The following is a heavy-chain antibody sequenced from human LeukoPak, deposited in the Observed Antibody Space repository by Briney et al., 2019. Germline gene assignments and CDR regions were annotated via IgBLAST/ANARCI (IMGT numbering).Heavy chain of an antibody. CDR3: TRDHCSGDNCPSFDY. J-gene: IGHJ4*02. Sequence: GASVKVSCKASGYTFTSYGISWVRQAPGQGLEWMGWISAYNGNTNYAQKLQGRVTMTTDTSTSTAYMDLRSLRSDDTAVYYCTRDHCSGDNCPSFDYWGQGTLVTVSS. CDR1: GYTFTSYG. D-gene: IGHD2-15*01. CDR2: ISAYNGNT. V-gene: IGHV1-18*01.